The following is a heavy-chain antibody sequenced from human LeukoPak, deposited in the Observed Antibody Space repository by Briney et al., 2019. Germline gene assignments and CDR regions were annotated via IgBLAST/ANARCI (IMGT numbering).Heavy chain of an antibody. D-gene: IGHD6-13*01. V-gene: IGHV3-23*01. CDR3: AKDFFGSGSSWYNYFDY. J-gene: IGHJ4*02. Sequence: GGSLRLSCAASGFTFSSYAMSWVRQAPGKGLEWVSAISGSGGTTYYADSVKGRFTISRDNSKNTLYLQMNSLRAEDTALYYCAKDFFGSGSSWYNYFDYWGQGTLVTVSS. CDR2: ISGSGGTT. CDR1: GFTFSSYA.